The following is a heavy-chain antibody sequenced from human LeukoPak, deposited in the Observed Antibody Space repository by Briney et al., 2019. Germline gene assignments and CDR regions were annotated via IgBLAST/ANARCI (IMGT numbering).Heavy chain of an antibody. Sequence: PGGSLRLSCAASGFTFSSYAMHWVRQAPGKGLEWVAVISYDGSNKYYADSVKGRFTISRDNSKNTLYLQMNSLRAEDTAVYYCAREALTVVTPLAYWGQGTLVTVSS. J-gene: IGHJ4*02. V-gene: IGHV3-30-3*01. D-gene: IGHD4-23*01. CDR1: GFTFSSYA. CDR2: ISYDGSNK. CDR3: AREALTVVTPLAY.